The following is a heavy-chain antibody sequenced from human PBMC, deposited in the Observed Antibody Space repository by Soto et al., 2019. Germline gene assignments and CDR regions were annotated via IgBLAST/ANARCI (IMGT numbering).Heavy chain of an antibody. CDR1: GGSISSGGYY. CDR3: ARTYYDFWSGYRVGFDWFDP. CDR2: IYYSGST. V-gene: IGHV4-31*03. D-gene: IGHD3-3*01. Sequence: SETLSLTCTVSGGSISSGGYYWSWIRQHPGKGLEWIGYIYYSGSTYYNPSLKSRVTISVDTSKNQFSLKLSSVTAADTAVYYCARTYYDFWSGYRVGFDWFDPWGQGTLVTVSS. J-gene: IGHJ5*02.